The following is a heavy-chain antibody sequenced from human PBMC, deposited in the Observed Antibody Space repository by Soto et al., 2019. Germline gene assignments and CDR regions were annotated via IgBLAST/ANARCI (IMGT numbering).Heavy chain of an antibody. Sequence: QVQLVQSGAEVKKPGASVKVSCKASGYTFTSYGISWVRQAPGQGLEWMGWISAYNGNTNYAQKRQGRVTMTTDSSTSTDYMELRSLRSDDTAVYYCARDVDTYYDFWSGYLPLDSWGQVTLVTVSS. J-gene: IGHJ4*02. V-gene: IGHV1-18*01. CDR3: ARDVDTYYDFWSGYLPLDS. D-gene: IGHD3-3*01. CDR1: GYTFTSYG. CDR2: ISAYNGNT.